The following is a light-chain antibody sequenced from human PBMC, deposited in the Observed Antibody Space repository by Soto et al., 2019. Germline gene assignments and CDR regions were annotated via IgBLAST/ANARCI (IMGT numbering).Light chain of an antibody. V-gene: IGLV2-11*01. CDR2: DVN. J-gene: IGLJ1*01. CDR1: SSDVGGYNY. CDR3: CSFAGGYIYV. Sequence: QSALTQPRSVSGSPGQSVTISCTGTSSDVGGYNYVSWYQQHPGKAPKLMIYDVNKRPSGVPDRFSGSKSGNTASLTISGLHADDEADYYCCSFAGGYIYVLGTGTKVTVL.